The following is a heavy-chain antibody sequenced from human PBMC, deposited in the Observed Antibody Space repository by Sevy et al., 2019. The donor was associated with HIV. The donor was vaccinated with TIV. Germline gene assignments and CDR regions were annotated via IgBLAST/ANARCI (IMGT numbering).Heavy chain of an antibody. D-gene: IGHD2-2*02. CDR1: GSSISSYY. Sequence: SQTLSLTCTVSGSSISSYYWSWIRQPAGKGLEWIGRIYTSGSTNYNPSLKSRVTMSVDTSKNQFSLKLSSVTAADTAVYYCARRYCSSTSCYKGEDAFDIWGQGTMVTVSS. CDR2: IYTSGST. CDR3: ARRYCSSTSCYKGEDAFDI. V-gene: IGHV4-4*07. J-gene: IGHJ3*02.